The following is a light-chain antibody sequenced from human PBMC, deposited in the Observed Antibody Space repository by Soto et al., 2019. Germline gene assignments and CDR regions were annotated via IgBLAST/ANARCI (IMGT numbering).Light chain of an antibody. CDR2: GAS. J-gene: IGKJ5*01. V-gene: IGKV3-15*01. CDR3: QQYNTWPPIT. Sequence: ETLMTQSPATLSVSPGERATLSCRASQSVNNNLAWYQQKLGQAPRVLIYGASTRATGIPARFTGSGSGTEFILTITSLQSEDFAVYYCQQYNTWPPITFGQGTRLEIK. CDR1: QSVNNN.